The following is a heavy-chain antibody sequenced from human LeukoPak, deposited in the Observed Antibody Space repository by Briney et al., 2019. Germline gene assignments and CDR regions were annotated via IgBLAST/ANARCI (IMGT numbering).Heavy chain of an antibody. V-gene: IGHV3-30*18. CDR1: GFTFSSYG. Sequence: PGGSLRLSCAASGFTFSSYGMHWVRQAPGKGLEWVAVISYDGSNKYYADSVKGRFTISRDNSKNTLYLQMNSLRAEDTAVYYCAKDGIVGAARGAFDIWGQGTMVTVPS. J-gene: IGHJ3*02. CDR2: ISYDGSNK. D-gene: IGHD1-26*01. CDR3: AKDGIVGAARGAFDI.